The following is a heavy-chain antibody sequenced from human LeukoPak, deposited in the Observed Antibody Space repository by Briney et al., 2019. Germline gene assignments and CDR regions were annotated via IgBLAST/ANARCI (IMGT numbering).Heavy chain of an antibody. CDR2: IYYSGST. Sequence: SETLSLTCTVSGGSISSSSYYWGWIRQPPGKGLEWMGSIYYSGSTYYNPSLKSRVTISVDTSKNQFSLKLSSVTAADTAVYYCARAYSGSYYGHDAFDIWGQGTMVTVSS. V-gene: IGHV4-39*07. D-gene: IGHD1-26*01. J-gene: IGHJ3*02. CDR3: ARAYSGSYYGHDAFDI. CDR1: GGSISSSSYY.